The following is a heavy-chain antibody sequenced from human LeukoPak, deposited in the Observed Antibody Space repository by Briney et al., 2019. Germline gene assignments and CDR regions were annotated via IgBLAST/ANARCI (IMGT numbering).Heavy chain of an antibody. Sequence: SSETLSLTCAVCGVSFSGYYWSWIRQPPGKGLEWIGEINHSGSTNYNPSLKSRVTISVDTSKNQFSLKLSSVTAADTAVYYCARGRSRSGYCSSTSCYERYYYYYYGMDVWGQGTTVTVSS. CDR1: GVSFSGYY. D-gene: IGHD2-2*01. J-gene: IGHJ6*02. CDR2: INHSGST. V-gene: IGHV4-34*01. CDR3: ARGRSRSGYCSSTSCYERYYYYYYGMDV.